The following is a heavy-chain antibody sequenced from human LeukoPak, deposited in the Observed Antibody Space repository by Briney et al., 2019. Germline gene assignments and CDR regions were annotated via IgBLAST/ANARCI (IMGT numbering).Heavy chain of an antibody. Sequence: GGSLRLSCATSGFTFSSNWMSWVRHVPGRGLDWVANIKPDGSAQYYAASVKGRFTVSRDNAKNSVYLQVNSLRAEDTAVYYCACAMKGPIDYWGQGILATVSS. CDR3: ACAMKGPIDY. CDR1: GFTFSSNW. CDR2: IKPDGSAQ. J-gene: IGHJ4*02. V-gene: IGHV3-7*01.